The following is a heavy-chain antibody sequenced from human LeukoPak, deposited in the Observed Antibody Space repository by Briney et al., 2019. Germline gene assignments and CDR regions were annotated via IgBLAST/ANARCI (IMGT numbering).Heavy chain of an antibody. Sequence: GRSLRLSCAASGFTFSSYGMHWVRQAPGKGLEWVAVISYDGSNKYYADSVKGRFTISRDNSKNTLYLQMNSLRAETAVYYCAKDQRKPQLLWFGDSTPGWFDPWGQGTLVTVSS. CDR3: AKDQRKPQLLWFGDSTPGWFDP. CDR1: GFTFSSYG. D-gene: IGHD3-10*01. V-gene: IGHV3-30*18. J-gene: IGHJ5*02. CDR2: ISYDGSNK.